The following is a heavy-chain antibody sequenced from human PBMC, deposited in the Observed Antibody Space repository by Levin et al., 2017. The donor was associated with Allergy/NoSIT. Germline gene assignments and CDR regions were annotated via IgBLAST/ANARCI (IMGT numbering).Heavy chain of an antibody. CDR1: GFTFSSYA. J-gene: IGHJ4*02. V-gene: IGHV3-23*01. CDR3: AKGRGGGGWMAYFDY. D-gene: IGHD3-10*01. CDR2: ISGSGGST. Sequence: GGSLRLSCAASGFTFSSYAMSWVRQAPGKGLEWVSAISGSGGSTYYADSVKGRFTISRDNSKNTLYLQMNSLRAEDTAVYYCAKGRGGGGWMAYFDYWGQGTLVTVSS.